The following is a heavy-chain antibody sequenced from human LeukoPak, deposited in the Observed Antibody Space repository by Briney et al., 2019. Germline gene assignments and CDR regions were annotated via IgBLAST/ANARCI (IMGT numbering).Heavy chain of an antibody. CDR3: AKYEQAYFDY. V-gene: IGHV3-23*01. J-gene: IGHJ4*02. CDR2: IIGSGGTT. D-gene: IGHD1/OR15-1a*01. CDR1: GFTFNSYA. Sequence: EGSLRLSCAASGFTFNSYAMSWVRQAPGQGLEWVSSIIGSGGTTHYADSVKGRFTISRDNSRNTLYLQVNSLRAEDTAVYYCAKYEQAYFDYWGQGTLVTVSP.